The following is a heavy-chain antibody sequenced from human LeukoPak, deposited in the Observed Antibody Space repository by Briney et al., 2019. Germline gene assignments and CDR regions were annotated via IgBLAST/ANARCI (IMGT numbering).Heavy chain of an antibody. CDR1: GFTFSSYG. D-gene: IGHD2-15*01. Sequence: PGGSLRLSCAASGFTFSSYGMTWVRQAPGKGLEWVSGISGSGGSTYYEDSVKGRFTISRDNSKNTLYLQMNSLRAEDTAVYYCAKNSGGTCYSHLDYWGQGTLVTVFS. J-gene: IGHJ4*02. CDR2: ISGSGGST. CDR3: AKNSGGTCYSHLDY. V-gene: IGHV3-23*01.